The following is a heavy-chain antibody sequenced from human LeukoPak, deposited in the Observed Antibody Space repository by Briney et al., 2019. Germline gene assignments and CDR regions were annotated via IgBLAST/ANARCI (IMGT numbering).Heavy chain of an antibody. CDR3: ARSSPALTGYYNVLDAFDI. D-gene: IGHD3-9*01. CDR2: ISWNSGSI. J-gene: IGHJ3*02. V-gene: IGHV3-9*01. Sequence: GGSLRLSCAASGFTFDDYAMHWVRQAPGKGLEWVSGISWNSGSIGYADSVKGRFTISRDNAKNSLYLQMNSLRAEDTAVYYCARSSPALTGYYNVLDAFDIWGQGTMVTVSS. CDR1: GFTFDDYA.